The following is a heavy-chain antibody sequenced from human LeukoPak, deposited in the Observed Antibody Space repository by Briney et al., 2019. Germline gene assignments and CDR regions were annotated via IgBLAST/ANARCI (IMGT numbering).Heavy chain of an antibody. V-gene: IGHV4-59*08. Sequence: SETLSLTCTVSGGSLNPFYWGWIRQPPGKGLEWIGCISYSGSTNYNPSLKSRVTISVEAPKNQFSLEVASVTAADTSVYYCARLQSVTHGYNYYIGGFYYMDVWGKGTTVTVFS. CDR1: GGSLNPFY. D-gene: IGHD5-24*01. CDR3: ARLQSVTHGYNYYIGGFYYMDV. J-gene: IGHJ6*03. CDR2: ISYSGST.